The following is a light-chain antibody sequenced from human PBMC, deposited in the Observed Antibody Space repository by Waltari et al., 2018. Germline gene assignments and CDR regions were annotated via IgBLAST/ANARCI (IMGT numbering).Light chain of an antibody. CDR1: SSDVGAYNY. J-gene: IGLJ2*01. CDR2: DVT. Sequence: QSALTQPASVSGSPGQSITISCTGTSSDVGAYNYVPWYQQHPGQAPKLMIYDVTSRPSGVSNRFSGSRSGNTASLTISGLQAEDEADYYCSSYTSSSTPLVFGGGTKLTVL. CDR3: SSYTSSSTPLV. V-gene: IGLV2-14*03.